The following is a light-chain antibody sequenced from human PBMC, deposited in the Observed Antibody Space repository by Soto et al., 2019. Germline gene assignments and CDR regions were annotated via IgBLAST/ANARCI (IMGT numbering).Light chain of an antibody. V-gene: IGKV3-15*01. Sequence: EIVMTQSPATLSVSPGERAALSCRASQNVNSNLAWYQQKPAQAPRLLIYGASTRATGIPARFSGSGTGTEFTLTISNLQCEDFAVYYCQQYNNWPLTFGGGTKVEIK. CDR3: QQYNNWPLT. CDR2: GAS. J-gene: IGKJ4*01. CDR1: QNVNSN.